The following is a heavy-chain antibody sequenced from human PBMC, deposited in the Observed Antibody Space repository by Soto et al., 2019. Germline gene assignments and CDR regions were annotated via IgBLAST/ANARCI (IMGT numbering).Heavy chain of an antibody. CDR1: GFIFRNAW. D-gene: IGHD4-4*01. CDR3: TSEKGWRQSPLDS. Sequence: LVESGGGLVKPGGSIRLSCAASGFIFRNAWMSWVRQAPGKGLEWVGRIKSKSSGGTTDYAAPVEGRVTITRDDSKSILYLQMTSLTVEDTAVYFWTSEKGWRQSPLDSCGQGALVTVSS. J-gene: IGHJ5*01. CDR2: IKSKSSGGTT. V-gene: IGHV3-15*01.